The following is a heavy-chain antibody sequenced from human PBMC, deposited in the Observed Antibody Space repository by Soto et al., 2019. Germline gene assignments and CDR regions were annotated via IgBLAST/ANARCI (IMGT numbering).Heavy chain of an antibody. CDR2: ISYDGSNK. Sequence: GGSLRLSCAASGFTFSSYAMHWVRQAPGKGLEWVAVISYDGSNKYYADSVKGRFTISRDNSKNTLYLQMNSLRAEDTAVYYCATESITIFGVVIKDDAFDIWGQGTMVTVSS. V-gene: IGHV3-30-3*01. D-gene: IGHD3-3*01. CDR1: GFTFSSYA. J-gene: IGHJ3*02. CDR3: ATESITIFGVVIKDDAFDI.